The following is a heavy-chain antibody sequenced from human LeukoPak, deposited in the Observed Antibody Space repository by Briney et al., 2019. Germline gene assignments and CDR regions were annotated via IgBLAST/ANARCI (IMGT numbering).Heavy chain of an antibody. D-gene: IGHD2-21*01. V-gene: IGHV3-66*02. J-gene: IGHJ4*02. CDR1: GFTVSSNY. Sequence: GGSLRLSCAAPGFTVSSNYMSWVRQAPGKGLDWVSVIYSGASTYNADSVKGRFTISRDNSKNTLYLQMNSLRAEDTAVYYCAIAYCGGDCYSGSWYFDYWGQGTLVTVSS. CDR3: AIAYCGGDCYSGSWYFDY. CDR2: IYSGAST.